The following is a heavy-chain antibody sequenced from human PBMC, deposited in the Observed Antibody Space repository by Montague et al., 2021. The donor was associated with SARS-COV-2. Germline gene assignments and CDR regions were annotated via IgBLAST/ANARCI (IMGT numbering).Heavy chain of an antibody. V-gene: IGHV4-61*01. CDR3: ARIHSSGWAYFFDY. CDR2: IDYSGST. CDR1: GGPISSSNW. J-gene: IGHJ4*02. Sequence: SETLSLTCAISGGPISSSNWWSWIRQPPGKELEWMGYIDYSGSTNYNPSLRFRLTLSVDTSSNQFSLKLNSLTSADTAVYYCARIHSSGWAYFFDYWGQGTLVSVSP. D-gene: IGHD6-19*01.